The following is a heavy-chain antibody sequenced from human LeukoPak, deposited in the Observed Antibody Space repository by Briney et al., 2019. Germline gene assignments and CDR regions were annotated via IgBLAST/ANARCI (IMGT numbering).Heavy chain of an antibody. J-gene: IGHJ4*02. D-gene: IGHD3-9*01. V-gene: IGHV3-23*01. CDR1: GFTFSSSA. CDR3: AREPTGHFDY. Sequence: GGSLRLSCAASGFTFSSSAMSWVRQAPGKGLEWVSAISGNGGSTYYADSVKGRVTISRDNSKSTLYLQMNSLRAEDTAVYYCAREPTGHFDYWGQGTLVTVSS. CDR2: ISGNGGST.